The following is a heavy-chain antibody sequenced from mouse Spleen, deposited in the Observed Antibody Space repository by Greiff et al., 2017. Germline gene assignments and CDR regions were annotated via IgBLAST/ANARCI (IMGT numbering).Heavy chain of an antibody. CDR1: GFTFTDYY. CDR2: IRNGASGYTT. CDR3: ERYEGYDGMDY. J-gene: IGHJ4*01. V-gene: IGHV7-3*01. Sequence: EVQLVESGGGLVQPGGSLSLSCAASGFTFTDYYMNWVRQPPGKALEWLGFIRNGASGYTTAYIASVKGRITISRDKSKSIIYLQMNALRAEDSATYYCERYEGYDGMDYWGQGTSVTVSS.